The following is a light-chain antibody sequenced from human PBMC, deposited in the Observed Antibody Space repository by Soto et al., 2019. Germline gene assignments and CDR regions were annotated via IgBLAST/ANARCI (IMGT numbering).Light chain of an antibody. Sequence: DIQMTQSPSSLSASVGDRVTITCRASQSISSYLNWYQQKPGKATKLLFYAGSRLQSGVPSRFSCSGSGTDFTRTISSLQPEDFATYYCQQSYSTPQTFCQGTKLEIK. J-gene: IGKJ2*01. CDR1: QSISSY. V-gene: IGKV1-39*01. CDR3: QQSYSTPQT. CDR2: AGS.